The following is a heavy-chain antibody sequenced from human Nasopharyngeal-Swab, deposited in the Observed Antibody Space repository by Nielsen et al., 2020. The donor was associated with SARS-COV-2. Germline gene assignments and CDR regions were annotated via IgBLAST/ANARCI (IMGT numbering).Heavy chain of an antibody. J-gene: IGHJ3*02. CDR3: VRAHSGSYFSAFDI. CDR2: ISYDGSNK. D-gene: IGHD1-26*01. CDR1: GFTFSSYA. Sequence: GESLKISCAASGFTFSSYAMHWVRQAPGKGLEWVAVISYDGSNKYYADSVKGRFTISRDNSKNTLYLQMNSLRAEDTAVYYCVRAHSGSYFSAFDIWGQGTMVTVSS. V-gene: IGHV3-30*04.